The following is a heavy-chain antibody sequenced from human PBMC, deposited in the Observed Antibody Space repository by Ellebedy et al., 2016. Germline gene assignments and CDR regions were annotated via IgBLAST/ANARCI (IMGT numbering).Heavy chain of an antibody. V-gene: IGHV3-7*01. CDR1: GFTFSSYW. CDR2: IKQDGSEK. D-gene: IGHD3-10*01. Sequence: GESLKISXAASGFTFSSYWMSWVRQAPGKGLEWVANIKQDGSEKYYVDSVKGRFTISRDNAKNSLYLQMNSLRAEDTAVYYCAREGYSMVRGVYYYYMDVWGKGTTVTVSS. CDR3: AREGYSMVRGVYYYYMDV. J-gene: IGHJ6*03.